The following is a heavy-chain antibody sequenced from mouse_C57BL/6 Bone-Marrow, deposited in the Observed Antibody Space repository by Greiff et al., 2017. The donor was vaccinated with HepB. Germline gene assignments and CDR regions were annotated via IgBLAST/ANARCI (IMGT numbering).Heavy chain of an antibody. Sequence: EVKLVESGGGLVKPGGSLKLSCAASGFTFSSYAMSWVRQTPGKRLEWVATISDGGSYTYYPDNVKGRFTISRDNAKNNLYLQMSHLKSEDTAMYYCARGSNFAGFAYWGQGTLVTVSA. CDR2: ISDGGSYT. CDR3: ARGSNFAGFAY. D-gene: IGHD2-5*01. V-gene: IGHV5-4*03. CDR1: GFTFSSYA. J-gene: IGHJ3*01.